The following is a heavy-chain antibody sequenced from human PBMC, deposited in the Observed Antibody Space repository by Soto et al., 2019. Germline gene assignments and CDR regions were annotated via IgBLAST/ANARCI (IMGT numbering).Heavy chain of an antibody. Sequence: QVRLVQSGAEVKKPGASVKVSCKASGYTFTSYAMHWVRQAPGQRPEWMGWINAGNGNTKYSQKFQGRVTITRDTSASKAYMELSSLRSEDTAVYYCAGDRNDFWSGYPTNYFDCWGQGPLVTVSS. CDR2: INAGNGNT. J-gene: IGHJ4*02. CDR1: GYTFTSYA. V-gene: IGHV1-3*01. CDR3: AGDRNDFWSGYPTNYFDC. D-gene: IGHD3-3*01.